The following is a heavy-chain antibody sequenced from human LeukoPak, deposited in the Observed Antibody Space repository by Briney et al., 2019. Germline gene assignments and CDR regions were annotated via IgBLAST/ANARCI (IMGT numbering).Heavy chain of an antibody. D-gene: IGHD3-22*01. Sequence: SETLSLTCAVYGGSFRGYYWSWIRQPPGKGLEWIGEINHSGSTNYNPSLKSRVTISVDTSKNQFSLKLSSVTAADTAVYYCARDRPYYYDSSGYHGNWFDPWGQGTLVTVSS. CDR2: INHSGST. J-gene: IGHJ5*02. CDR3: ARDRPYYYDSSGYHGNWFDP. CDR1: GGSFRGYY. V-gene: IGHV4-34*01.